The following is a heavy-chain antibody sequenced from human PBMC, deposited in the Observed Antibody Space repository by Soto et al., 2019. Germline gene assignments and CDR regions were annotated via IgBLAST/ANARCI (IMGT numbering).Heavy chain of an antibody. CDR2: ISYDGSNK. D-gene: IGHD1-1*01. CDR1: GFTFSSYA. CDR3: ARDRLRYNWNDFPYYYYGMDV. V-gene: IGHV3-30-3*01. J-gene: IGHJ6*02. Sequence: QVQLVESGGGVVQPGRSLRLSCAAPGFTFSSYAMHWVHQAPGKGLEWVAVISYDGSNKYYADSVKGRFTISRDNSKNTLYLQMNSLRTEDTAVYYCARDRLRYNWNDFPYYYYGMDVWGQGTTVTVSS.